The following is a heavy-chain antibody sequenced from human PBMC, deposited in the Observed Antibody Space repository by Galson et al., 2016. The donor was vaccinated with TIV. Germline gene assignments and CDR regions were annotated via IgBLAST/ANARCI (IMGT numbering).Heavy chain of an antibody. J-gene: IGHJ6*03. V-gene: IGHV1-69*02. CDR1: GGTFSSFT. CDR2: IIPILGIA. CDR3: ASDHEGDSWSGSYRVGYYNFMDV. D-gene: IGHD3-3*01. Sequence: SVKVSCKASGGTFSSFTISWVRQAPGQGLEWMGRIIPILGIANYAQKFQGRLSIIAAKSTSTAYMEMSSLRSEDTAVYYCASDHEGDSWSGSYRVGYYNFMDVWGKGTTVTVSS.